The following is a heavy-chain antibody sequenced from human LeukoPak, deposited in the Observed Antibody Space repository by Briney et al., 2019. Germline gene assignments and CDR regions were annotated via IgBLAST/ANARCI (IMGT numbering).Heavy chain of an antibody. CDR1: GFTFSRDS. CDR3: ARGIAVADWYFDL. D-gene: IGHD6-19*01. CDR2: INGGGSPI. V-gene: IGHV3-48*04. J-gene: IGHJ2*01. Sequence: PGGSLRLSCAASGFTFSRDSMNWVRQAPGKGLEWVSYINGGGSPIFYADSVRGRFTISRDNAKNTLYLQMNSLRAEDTAVYYCARGIAVADWYFDLWGRGTLVTVSS.